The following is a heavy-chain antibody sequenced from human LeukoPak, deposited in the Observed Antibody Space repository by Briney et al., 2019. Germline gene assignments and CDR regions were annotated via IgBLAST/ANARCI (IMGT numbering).Heavy chain of an antibody. Sequence: GGSLRLSCTASGFTFGDYALSWFRQAPGKGLEYVSAISSNGGSTYYADSVKGRFTISRDNSKNTLYLQMGSLRAEDTAVYYCVRGRYNWRKVRVGLSYYYYYGMDVWGQGTTVTVSS. CDR3: VRGRYNWRKVRVGLSYYYYYGMDV. J-gene: IGHJ6*02. CDR1: GFTFGDYA. CDR2: ISSNGGST. V-gene: IGHV3-64D*06. D-gene: IGHD1-1*01.